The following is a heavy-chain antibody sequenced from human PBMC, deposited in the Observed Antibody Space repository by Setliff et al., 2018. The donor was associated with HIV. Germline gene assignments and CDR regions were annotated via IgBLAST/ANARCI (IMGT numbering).Heavy chain of an antibody. Sequence: PGESLKISCKGSGYSFTTYWIGWVRQMPGKGLEWMGIIYPYDSDTRYNPSFQGHVTISADKSISTAYVQWSGLKASDTAIYYCTRMSNYYYYYMDVWGKGTTVTVSS. CDR2: IYPYDSDT. V-gene: IGHV5-51*01. CDR1: GYSFTTYW. CDR3: TRMSNYYYYYMDV. J-gene: IGHJ6*03.